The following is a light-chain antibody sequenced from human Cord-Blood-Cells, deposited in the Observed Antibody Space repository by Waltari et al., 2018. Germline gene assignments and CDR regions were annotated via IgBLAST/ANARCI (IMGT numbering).Light chain of an antibody. CDR3: CSYAGSSTFV. V-gene: IGLV2-23*02. Sequence: QSALTQPASVSGSPGQSITISCTGTSSDVGRYNLVSWYQQHPGKAPTLMIYEVSKRPSGVSNRFSGSKSGNTASLTISRLQAEDEADYYCCSYAGSSTFVFGTGTKVTVL. CDR2: EVS. CDR1: SSDVGRYNL. J-gene: IGLJ1*01.